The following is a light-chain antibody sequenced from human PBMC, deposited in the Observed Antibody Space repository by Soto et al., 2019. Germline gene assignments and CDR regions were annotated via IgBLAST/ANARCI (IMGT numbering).Light chain of an antibody. CDR2: EGT. Sequence: QSALTQPASVSGSPGQSINISCTGANSDIGNFDRVSWYQQRPGKAPLLIIYEGTKRPSGVSNRFSGSASDKTASLTISGLQAEDEADYYCCAYAHSGTFVRFGGGTKLTVL. CDR3: CAYAHSGTFVR. CDR1: NSDIGNFDR. J-gene: IGLJ2*01. V-gene: IGLV2-23*03.